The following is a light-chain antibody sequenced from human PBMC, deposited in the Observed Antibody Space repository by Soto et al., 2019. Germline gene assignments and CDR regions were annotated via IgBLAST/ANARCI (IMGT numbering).Light chain of an antibody. J-gene: IGKJ4*02. CDR2: AAS. Sequence: EIQMTQSPSSLSASVGDRVTITCRASQSISSYLNWYQQKPGKAPKLLIYAASSLQSGVPSRFSGSGSGTDFTLTISSLQPEDFATYYCQHSYSTPPTVGGGTMVDIK. V-gene: IGKV1-39*01. CDR3: QHSYSTPPT. CDR1: QSISSY.